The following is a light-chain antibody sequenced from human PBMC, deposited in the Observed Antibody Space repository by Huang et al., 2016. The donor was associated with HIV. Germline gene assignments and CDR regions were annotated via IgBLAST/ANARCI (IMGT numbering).Light chain of an antibody. Sequence: DIQLTQSPSSLSASVGYRVTITCRASQNIINYLNGYQQKPGKAPRVLIYAASSLHSGVPSRFSGSGSGTDFTLTISSLQPEDFATYYCQQSYSSLWTFGQGTKVETK. V-gene: IGKV1-39*01. CDR1: QNIINY. CDR2: AAS. CDR3: QQSYSSLWT. J-gene: IGKJ1*01.